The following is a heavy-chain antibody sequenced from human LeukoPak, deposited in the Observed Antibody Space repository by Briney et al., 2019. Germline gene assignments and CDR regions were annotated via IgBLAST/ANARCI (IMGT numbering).Heavy chain of an antibody. CDR2: INPNSGGT. D-gene: IGHD6-6*01. Sequence: GSVKVSCKASGYTFTGYYMHWVRQAPGQGLEWMGWINPNSGGTNYAQKFQGRVTMTRGTSISTAYMELSRLRSDDTAVYYCAHETRDEAARQFFDHWGQGTLVTVSS. CDR3: AHETRDEAARQFFDH. V-gene: IGHV1-2*02. CDR1: GYTFTGYY. J-gene: IGHJ4*02.